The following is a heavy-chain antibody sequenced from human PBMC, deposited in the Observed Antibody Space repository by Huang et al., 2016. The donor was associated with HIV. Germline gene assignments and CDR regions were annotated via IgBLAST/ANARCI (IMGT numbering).Heavy chain of an antibody. CDR2: MHYGVRT. J-gene: IGHJ4*02. D-gene: IGHD3-22*01. CDR3: ASGPVIVSISRFYFEQ. V-gene: IGHV4-39*02. Sequence: LLLRESGSGLVKTSETMSLSCTVAFASISCNSKYWTWVRQSPGKGLEWIASMHYGVRTYYNPSLKSRVSMSVDTSHNQHSSLTLASVTAADTAVYFCASGPVIVSISRFYFEQWGPGILVTV. CDR1: FASISCNSKY.